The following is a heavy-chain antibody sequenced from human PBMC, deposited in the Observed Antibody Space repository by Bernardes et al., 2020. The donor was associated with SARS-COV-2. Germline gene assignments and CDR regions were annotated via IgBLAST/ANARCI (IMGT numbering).Heavy chain of an antibody. CDR1: GITFNSYA. D-gene: IGHD3-10*01. J-gene: IGHJ4*02. V-gene: IGHV3-23*01. Sequence: GGSLRVSCAVSGITFNSYAMSWVRQAPGKGLEWVSSIDGSGGSTYYADSVKGRFTISRDNYENTLYLQMDSLRADDTAVYYCAKDGAYYGSGSYLHTVFYFDSWGQGTLVTVST. CDR3: AKDGAYYGSGSYLHTVFYFDS. CDR2: IDGSGGST.